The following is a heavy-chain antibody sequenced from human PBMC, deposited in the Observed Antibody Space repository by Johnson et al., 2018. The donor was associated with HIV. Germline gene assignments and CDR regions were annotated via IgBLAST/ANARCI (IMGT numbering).Heavy chain of an antibody. Sequence: EVQLVESGGGVVQPERSLRLSCAASGFTFSNYWMHWVRQAPGKGLVWVSRINTDGTNSAFADFLKGRSTISRDNAKSTLYLQMNSLRAEDTAVYYCARDNGGAFDIWGPGTMVTVSS. CDR3: ARDNGGAFDI. CDR1: GFTFSNYW. V-gene: IGHV3-74*01. D-gene: IGHD4-23*01. CDR2: INTDGTNS. J-gene: IGHJ3*02.